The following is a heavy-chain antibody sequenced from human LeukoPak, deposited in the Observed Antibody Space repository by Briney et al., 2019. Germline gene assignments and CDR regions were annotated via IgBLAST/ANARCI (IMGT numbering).Heavy chain of an antibody. CDR3: ARGDYFDY. CDR1: GGTSSSYA. J-gene: IGHJ4*02. CDR2: IIPILGIA. Sequence: SVTVSCKASGGTSSSYAISWVRQAPGPGLEWMGRIIPILGIANYAQKFQGRVTITADKSTSTAYMELSSLRSEDTAVYYCARGDYFDYWGQGTLVTVSS. V-gene: IGHV1-69*04.